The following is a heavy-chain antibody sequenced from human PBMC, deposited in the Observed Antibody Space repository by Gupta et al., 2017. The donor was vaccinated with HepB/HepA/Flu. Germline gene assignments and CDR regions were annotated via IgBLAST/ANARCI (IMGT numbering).Heavy chain of an antibody. D-gene: IGHD3-10*01. CDR3: ARGSRVEMGSVYYYYGMDA. CDR2: MNPNSGNT. Sequence: QVQLVQSGAEVKKPGASVKVSCKASGYTFTSYDINWVRQATGQGLEWMGWMNPNSGNTGYAQKFQGRVTMTRNTSISTAYMELSSLRSEDTAVYYCARGSRVEMGSVYYYYGMDAWGQGTTVTVSS. J-gene: IGHJ6*02. V-gene: IGHV1-8*01. CDR1: GYTFTSYD.